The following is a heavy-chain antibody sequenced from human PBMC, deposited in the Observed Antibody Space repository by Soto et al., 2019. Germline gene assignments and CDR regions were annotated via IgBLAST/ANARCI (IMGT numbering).Heavy chain of an antibody. CDR3: ARDYCSGGSCYGGGWFDP. CDR1: GYTFTSYG. Sequence: ASVKVSCKASGYTFTSYGISWVRQAPGQGLEWMGWISAYNGNTNYAQKLQGRVTMTTDTSTSTAYMELRSLRSDDTAVYYCARDYCSGGSCYGGGWFDPWGQGTLVTVSS. V-gene: IGHV1-18*01. D-gene: IGHD2-15*01. CDR2: ISAYNGNT. J-gene: IGHJ5*02.